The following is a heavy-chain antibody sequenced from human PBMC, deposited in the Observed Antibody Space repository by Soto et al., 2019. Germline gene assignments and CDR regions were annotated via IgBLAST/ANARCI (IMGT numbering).Heavy chain of an antibody. V-gene: IGHV1-69*02. CDR1: GGTFSTYT. D-gene: IGHD6-13*01. CDR3: TLGSWSAETFDI. J-gene: IGHJ3*02. CDR2: ILPMLDIT. Sequence: QVQLVQSGAEVKKPGSSVKVNCKASGGTFSTYTIIWVRQAPGQGLEWMGRILPMLDITNSAQRFQGRVTITADKSTSTAYLELSSLRSEDTAVYYCTLGSWSAETFDIWGRGTMVTVSS.